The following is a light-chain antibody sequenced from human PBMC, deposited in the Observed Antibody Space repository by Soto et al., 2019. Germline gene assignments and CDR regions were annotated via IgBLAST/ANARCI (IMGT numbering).Light chain of an antibody. J-gene: IGKJ1*01. CDR1: QSVSSSY. CDR2: GAS. V-gene: IGKV3-20*01. CDR3: QQYGSSTGWT. Sequence: VLTQSPVTLSLSPGERATLSGRASQSVSSSYLAWYQQKPGQAPRLLIYGASSRATGIPDRFSGSGSGTDFTLTISRLEPEDFAVYYCQQYGSSTGWTFGQGTKVDIK.